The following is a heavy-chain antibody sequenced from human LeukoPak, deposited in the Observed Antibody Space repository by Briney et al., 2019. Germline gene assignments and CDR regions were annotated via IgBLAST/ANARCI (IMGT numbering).Heavy chain of an antibody. CDR1: GGSISSSSYY. J-gene: IGHJ4*02. D-gene: IGHD3-22*01. Sequence: PSETLSLTCTVSGGSISSSSYYWGWIRQPPGKGLEWIGSIYYSGSTYYNPSLKSRVTISVDTSKNQFSLKLSSVTAADTAVYYCARQRMVITRDYFDYWGQGTLVTVSS. V-gene: IGHV4-39*01. CDR3: ARQRMVITRDYFDY. CDR2: IYYSGST.